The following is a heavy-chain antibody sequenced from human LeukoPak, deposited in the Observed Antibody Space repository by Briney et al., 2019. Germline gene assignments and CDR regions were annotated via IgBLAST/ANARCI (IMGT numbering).Heavy chain of an antibody. D-gene: IGHD3-10*01. V-gene: IGHV1-2*06. J-gene: IGHJ4*02. CDR2: INPNSGGT. CDR1: GYTFTGYY. Sequence: EASVKVSCKASGYTFTGYYMHWVRQAPGQGLEWMGRINPNSGGTNYAQKFQGRVTMTRDTSISTAYMEPSRLRSDDTAVYYCARGVNVLLWFGELYYFDYWGQGTLVTVSS. CDR3: ARGVNVLLWFGELYYFDY.